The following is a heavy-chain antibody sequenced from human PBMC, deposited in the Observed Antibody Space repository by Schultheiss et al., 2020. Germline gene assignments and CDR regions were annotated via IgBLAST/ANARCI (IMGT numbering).Heavy chain of an antibody. CDR2: ISGSGGST. J-gene: IGHJ4*02. CDR3: AKDLRVQWLVLDY. Sequence: GGSLRLSCSASGFTFSSYAMSWVRQAPGKGLEWVSAISGSGGSTYYADSVKGRFTISRDNSKNTLYLQMNSLRAEDTAVYYCAKDLRVQWLVLDYWGQGTLVTVSS. V-gene: IGHV3-23*01. D-gene: IGHD6-19*01. CDR1: GFTFSSYA.